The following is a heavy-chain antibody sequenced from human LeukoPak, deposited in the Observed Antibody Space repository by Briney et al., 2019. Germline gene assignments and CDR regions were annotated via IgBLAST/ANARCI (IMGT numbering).Heavy chain of an antibody. CDR1: GASIGNNY. CDR2: IYNSATT. CDR3: ARYRFGWFDP. V-gene: IGHV4-4*07. Sequence: PSETLSLTCTVSGASIGNNYWSWIREPAGKGLECIGRIYNSATTNYNPSFKGRVTMSLDTSKNQFSLRLTSVTAADTAVYYCARYRFGWFDPWGQGTWVTVSS. D-gene: IGHD3-16*02. J-gene: IGHJ5*02.